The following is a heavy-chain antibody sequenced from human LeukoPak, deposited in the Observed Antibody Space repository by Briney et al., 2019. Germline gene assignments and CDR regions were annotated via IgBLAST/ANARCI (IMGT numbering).Heavy chain of an antibody. CDR2: MYYSGST. Sequence: SETLSLTCTVSGGSISRSSYYWGWIRQPPGKGLEWIGSMYYSGSTFYNPSLKSRVTILVDTSKNQFSLKLSSVTAADTAVYYCARYYVWGSYRQGPYFQHWGQGTLVTVSS. CDR1: GGSISRSSYY. CDR3: ARYYVWGSYRQGPYFQH. D-gene: IGHD3-16*02. J-gene: IGHJ1*01. V-gene: IGHV4-39*07.